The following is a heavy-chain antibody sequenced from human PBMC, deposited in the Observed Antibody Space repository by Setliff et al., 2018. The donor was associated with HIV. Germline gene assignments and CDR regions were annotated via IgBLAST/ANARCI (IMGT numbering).Heavy chain of an antibody. J-gene: IGHJ6*01. CDR2: MNPNSGNT. CDR1: GHTFTSYD. Sequence: GASVKVSCKASGHTFTSYDINWVRQATGRGLEWMGWMNPNSGNTGYAQEFQGRVTMTRNTSISTAYMELSSLRSEDSAVYYCASSWSRVPYYGLDVWG. D-gene: IGHD6-13*01. V-gene: IGHV1-8*01. CDR3: ASSWSRVPYYGLDV.